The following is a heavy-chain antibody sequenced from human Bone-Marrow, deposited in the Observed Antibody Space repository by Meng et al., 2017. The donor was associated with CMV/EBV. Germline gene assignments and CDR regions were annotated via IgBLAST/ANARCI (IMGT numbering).Heavy chain of an antibody. Sequence: QVQLVQSGAEVKKPWSSVKVSCKASGGTSNTYAITWVRQAPGQGLEWMGRIIPVLGIAIYAQKFQGRVIITADKSTSTAYMELSSLRSEDTAMYYCTRNGFPEGGYYFDYWGQGTLVTVSS. CDR1: GGTSNTYA. CDR3: TRNGFPEGGYYFDY. J-gene: IGHJ4*02. CDR2: IIPVLGIA. D-gene: IGHD2-15*01. V-gene: IGHV1-69*02.